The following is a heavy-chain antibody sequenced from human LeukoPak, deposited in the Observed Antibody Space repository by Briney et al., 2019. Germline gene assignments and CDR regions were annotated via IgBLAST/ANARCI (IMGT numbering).Heavy chain of an antibody. V-gene: IGHV3-20*04. D-gene: IGHD3-22*01. CDR2: INWNGGST. Sequence: GGSLRLSCAASGFTFDDYGMSWVRQAPGKGLEWVSGINWNGGSTGYADSVKGRFTISRDNARNSLYLQMNSLRAEDTAVYYCARDNYDSSGPYYFDYWGQGTLVTVSS. J-gene: IGHJ4*02. CDR1: GFTFDDYG. CDR3: ARDNYDSSGPYYFDY.